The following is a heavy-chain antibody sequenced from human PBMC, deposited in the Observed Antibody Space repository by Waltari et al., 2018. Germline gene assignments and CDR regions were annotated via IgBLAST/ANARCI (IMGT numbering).Heavy chain of an antibody. J-gene: IGHJ6*02. V-gene: IGHV3-21*01. CDR1: GFSFRSYN. D-gene: IGHD2-2*01. CDR3: ARDLIEPAAIGNYYYGMDV. Sequence: EVQLVESGGGLVRPGGSLRLSCVASGFSFRSYNMNWVRQAPGKGLELDPSITTSSTYMYYVDSLKGRFTISRDDAKNSLFLQMNSLRAEDTAVYYCARDLIEPAAIGNYYYGMDVWGQGTTVTVSS. CDR2: ITTSSTYM.